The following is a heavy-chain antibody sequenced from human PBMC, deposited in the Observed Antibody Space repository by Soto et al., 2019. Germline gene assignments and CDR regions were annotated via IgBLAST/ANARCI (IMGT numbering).Heavy chain of an antibody. Sequence: QVQLQESGPGLVKPSQTLSLTCTVSGGSISSGGYYWSWIRQHPGKGLEWIGYIYYSGSTYYNPSLKSRVTISVDTSKNQFSLKLSSVTAADTAVYYCVRVIDIVATGGNAFDIWGQGTMVTVSS. J-gene: IGHJ3*02. CDR2: IYYSGST. D-gene: IGHD5-12*01. V-gene: IGHV4-31*03. CDR1: GGSISSGGYY. CDR3: VRVIDIVATGGNAFDI.